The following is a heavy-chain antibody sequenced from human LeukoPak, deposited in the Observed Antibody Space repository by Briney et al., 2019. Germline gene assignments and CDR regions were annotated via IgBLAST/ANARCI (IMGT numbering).Heavy chain of an antibody. V-gene: IGHV3-74*01. CDR3: ARLRSSWYYFDY. Sequence: GGSLRLSCAASGFTFSDFWMHWVRQAPGKGLVWVSRINSDGSSTSYADSVKGRFTISRDNAKNTLYLQMNSLRAEDTAVYYCARLRSSWYYFDYWGQGTLVTVSS. J-gene: IGHJ4*02. CDR1: GFTFSDFW. CDR2: INSDGSST. D-gene: IGHD6-13*01.